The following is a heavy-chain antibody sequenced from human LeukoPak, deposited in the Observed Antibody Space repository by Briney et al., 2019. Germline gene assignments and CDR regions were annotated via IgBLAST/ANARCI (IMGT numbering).Heavy chain of an antibody. CDR3: AELGITMIGGV. CDR1: GFTFTSYT. V-gene: IGHV3-21*01. J-gene: IGHJ6*04. D-gene: IGHD3-10*02. Sequence: TGGSLRLSCVASGFTFTSYTMNWVRQAPGKGLEWVSSISSGSSYISYADSVKGRFTISGDNPKNSLFLQMNSLRYEDTAVYYCAELGITMIGGVWGKGTTVTISS. CDR2: ISSGSSYI.